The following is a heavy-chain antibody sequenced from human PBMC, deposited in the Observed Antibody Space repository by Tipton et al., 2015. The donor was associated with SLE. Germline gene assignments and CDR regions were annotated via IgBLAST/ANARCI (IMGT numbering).Heavy chain of an antibody. J-gene: IGHJ4*02. CDR1: GASISSSIYY. CDR2: IYYTGTT. V-gene: IGHV4-39*01. Sequence: TLSLTCTVSGASISSSIYYWDWIRQPPGKGLEWIGSIYYTGTTYYNPSLESRVTISEDTPKNQFYLKMSSLTAADTAVYYCARQSGYAKYYFAYWGQGTLVTVSS. CDR3: ARQSGYAKYYFAY. D-gene: IGHD2-2*01.